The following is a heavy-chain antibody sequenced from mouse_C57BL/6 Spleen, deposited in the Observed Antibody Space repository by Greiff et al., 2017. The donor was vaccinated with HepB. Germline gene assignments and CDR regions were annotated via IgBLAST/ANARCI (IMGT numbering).Heavy chain of an antibody. V-gene: IGHV1-26*01. Sequence: EVKLQQSGPELVKPGASVKISCKASGYTFTDYYMNWVKQSHGKSLEWIGDINPNNGGTSYNQKFTGKATLTVDKSSSTAYMELRSLKSEDSAVYYCAHYGSSYVGYFDVWGTGTTVTVSS. CDR2: INPNNGGT. D-gene: IGHD1-1*01. CDR3: AHYGSSYVGYFDV. CDR1: GYTFTDYY. J-gene: IGHJ1*03.